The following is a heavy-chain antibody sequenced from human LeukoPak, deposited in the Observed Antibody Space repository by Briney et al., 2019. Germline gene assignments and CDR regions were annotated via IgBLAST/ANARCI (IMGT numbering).Heavy chain of an antibody. D-gene: IGHD6-19*01. CDR3: AKGEYSSGWPFDY. Sequence: PGRSLRLSCAASGFTFSSYAMHWVRQAPGKGLEWVAVISHDGSNKYYADSVKGRFTISRDNSKNTLYLQMNSLRAEDTAVYYCAKGEYSSGWPFDYWGQGTLVTVSS. V-gene: IGHV3-30-3*01. CDR1: GFTFSSYA. CDR2: ISHDGSNK. J-gene: IGHJ4*02.